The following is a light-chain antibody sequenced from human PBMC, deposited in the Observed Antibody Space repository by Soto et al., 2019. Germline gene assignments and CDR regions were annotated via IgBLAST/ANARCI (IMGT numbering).Light chain of an antibody. V-gene: IGKV1-5*01. J-gene: IGKJ1*01. Sequence: DIQMTQSPSTLSASVGDIVTMTFRASQSIGSWLAWYQHKPGRAPKLLIFDGARLESGVPSRFSGSGSGTEFTFTISSLQPEDFATYYCQQYSSYWTFAQGTKVDIK. CDR1: QSIGSW. CDR3: QQYSSYWT. CDR2: DGA.